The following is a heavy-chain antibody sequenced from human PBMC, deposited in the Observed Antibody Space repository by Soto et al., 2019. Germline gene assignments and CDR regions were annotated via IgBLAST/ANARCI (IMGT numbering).Heavy chain of an antibody. V-gene: IGHV4-59*01. CDR3: ALRSMAVVPEY. CDR1: GDSISSYY. D-gene: IGHD3-22*01. Sequence: QVQLQESGPGLVKPSETLSLTCAVSGDSISSYYCMWIRQPPGKGLESIGYLYYGRSANYNPSLMSRVTLSVYTSTNQCTLTLSSMPAAATAVYYCALRSMAVVPEYWGKGTLATVSS. CDR2: LYYGRSA. J-gene: IGHJ4*02.